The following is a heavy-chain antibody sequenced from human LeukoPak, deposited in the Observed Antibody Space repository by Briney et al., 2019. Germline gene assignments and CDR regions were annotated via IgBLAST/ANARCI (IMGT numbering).Heavy chain of an antibody. J-gene: IGHJ3*02. CDR2: INHSGST. CDR1: GGSFSGYY. CDR3: ARAPNAHSWGIVVVPAASYDAFDI. D-gene: IGHD2-2*01. V-gene: IGHV4-34*01. Sequence: SETLSLTCAVYGGSFSGYYWSWIRQPPGKGLEWIGEINHSGSTNYNPSLKSRVTISVDTSKNQFSLKLSSVTAADTAVYYCARAPNAHSWGIVVVPAASYDAFDIWGQGTMVTVSS.